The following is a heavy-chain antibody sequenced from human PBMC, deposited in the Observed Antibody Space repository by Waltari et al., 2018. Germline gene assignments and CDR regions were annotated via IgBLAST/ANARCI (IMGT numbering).Heavy chain of an antibody. Sequence: EVQLVESGGGLVQPGGSLRLSCAASGFTFSSYAMSWVRQAPGKGLAWVSAISCSGGSTYYADSVKGRFTISRDNSKNPLYLQMNSLRAEDTAVYYCAKMLRWGCSSTSCYAGGYFDYWGQGTLVTVSS. V-gene: IGHV3-23*04. CDR2: ISCSGGST. J-gene: IGHJ4*02. CDR1: GFTFSSYA. D-gene: IGHD2-2*01. CDR3: AKMLRWGCSSTSCYAGGYFDY.